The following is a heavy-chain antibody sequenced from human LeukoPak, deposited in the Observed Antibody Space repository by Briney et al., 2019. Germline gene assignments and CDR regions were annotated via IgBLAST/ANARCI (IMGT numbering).Heavy chain of an antibody. CDR2: INPNSGGT. Sequence: GASVKVSCKASGYTFTGYYMHWVRQAPGQGLEWMGRINPNSGGTNYAQKFQGRATMTRDTSISTAYMELSRLRSDDTAVYYCARGNPIYGDYLYYYYGMDVWGQGTTVTVSS. J-gene: IGHJ6*02. D-gene: IGHD4-17*01. V-gene: IGHV1-2*06. CDR1: GYTFTGYY. CDR3: ARGNPIYGDYLYYYYGMDV.